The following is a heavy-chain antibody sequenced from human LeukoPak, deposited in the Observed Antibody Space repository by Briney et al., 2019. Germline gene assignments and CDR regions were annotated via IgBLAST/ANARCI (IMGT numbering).Heavy chain of an antibody. J-gene: IGHJ4*02. Sequence: GGSPRLSCAASGFTFDDYGMSWVRQAPGKGLEWVSGINWNGGSTGYADSVKGRSTISRDNAKNSLYLQMTSLRAEDTALYYCARDNWYHFDYWGQGALVTVSS. CDR1: GFTFDDYG. CDR2: INWNGGST. V-gene: IGHV3-20*04. D-gene: IGHD1-1*01. CDR3: ARDNWYHFDY.